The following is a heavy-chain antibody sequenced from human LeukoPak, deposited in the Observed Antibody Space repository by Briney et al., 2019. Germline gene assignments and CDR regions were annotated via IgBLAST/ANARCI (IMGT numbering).Heavy chain of an antibody. J-gene: IGHJ6*03. Sequence: GGSLRLSCAASGFTFSSYSMNWVRQAPGKGLEWVSYISSSSSTIYYADSVKGRFTISRDNAKNSLYLQMNSLRAEDTAVYYCARDCLRYDFWSGYYDPDYYMDVWGKGTTVTVSS. D-gene: IGHD3-3*01. CDR3: ARDCLRYDFWSGYYDPDYYMDV. CDR1: GFTFSSYS. V-gene: IGHV3-48*01. CDR2: ISSSSSTI.